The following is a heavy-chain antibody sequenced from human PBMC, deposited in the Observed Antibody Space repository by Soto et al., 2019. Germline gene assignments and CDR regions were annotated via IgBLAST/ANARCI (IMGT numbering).Heavy chain of an antibody. V-gene: IGHV1-69*17. J-gene: IGHJ6*02. CDR2: INPMLRIT. CDR1: GNNFNNYF. CDR3: AGDAPPRSGIYYGMDV. D-gene: IGHD3-10*01. Sequence: QVQLVQSGAEVKKPGSSVKVSCKASGNNFNNYFINWVRQVPGQGLEWMGGINPMLRITQYRQQFQGRITVTADRSTGTPYMVLSGLASEDTAVYYGAGDAPPRSGIYYGMDVWGQGTTITVSS.